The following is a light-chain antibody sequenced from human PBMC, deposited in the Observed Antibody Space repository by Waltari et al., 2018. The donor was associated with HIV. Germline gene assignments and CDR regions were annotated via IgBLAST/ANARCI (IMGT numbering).Light chain of an antibody. CDR1: SSNIGNNA. V-gene: IGLV1-36*01. J-gene: IGLJ2*01. CDR3: AAWDDSLNGVV. Sequence: QSVLTQPPSVSEAPRQRVTISCSGSSSNIGNNAVYWYQQLPGKPPKLLIYYDDLLASGVSDRFSGSKSGTSASLAISGLQSEDESDYYCAAWDDSLNGVVFGGGTKLTVL. CDR2: YDD.